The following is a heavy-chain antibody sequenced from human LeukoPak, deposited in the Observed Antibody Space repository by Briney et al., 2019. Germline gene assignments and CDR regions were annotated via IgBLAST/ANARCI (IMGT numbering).Heavy chain of an antibody. D-gene: IGHD2-15*01. CDR2: IWYDASKK. CDR3: ARGRIRGYYFDY. J-gene: IGHJ4*02. CDR1: GFTFSSYA. Sequence: GGSLRLSCAASGFTFSSYAMHWVRQAPGKGLEWVAIIWYDASKKYYADSVKGRFTISRDNSKNTLYLQMDSLRAEDTAVYYCARGRIRGYYFDYWGQGTLVTVSS. V-gene: IGHV3-33*08.